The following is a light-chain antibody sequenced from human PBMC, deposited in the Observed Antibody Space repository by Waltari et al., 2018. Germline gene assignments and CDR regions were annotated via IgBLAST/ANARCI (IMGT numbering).Light chain of an antibody. Sequence: EIEMTQSPVTLSLSLGETATLSCRASQSVGSYLAWYHQKPGQAPKLLVHSGKFRATGISDRFSGSGSRTDFTLTISSLEPEDVGIYFCQQYHAFKLTFGGGTKVEIK. V-gene: IGKV3-20*01. CDR2: SGK. CDR1: QSVGSY. J-gene: IGKJ4*01. CDR3: QQYHAFKLT.